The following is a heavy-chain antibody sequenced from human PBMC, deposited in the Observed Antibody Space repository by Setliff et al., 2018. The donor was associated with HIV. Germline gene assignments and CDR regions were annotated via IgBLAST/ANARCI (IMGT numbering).Heavy chain of an antibody. CDR1: GGSINTY. CDR3: TRHAGREYQLPHIYYYYMDV. D-gene: IGHD2-2*01. J-gene: IGHJ6*03. CDR2: INYSGRT. Sequence: PSETLSLTCTVSGGSINTYWSRIRRPPGKGLEWIGYINYSGRTNYNPSLKSRATISLDTSKNQFSLKLTSVTAADTAVYYCTRHAGREYQLPHIYYYYMDVWGKGATVTVSS. V-gene: IGHV4-59*08.